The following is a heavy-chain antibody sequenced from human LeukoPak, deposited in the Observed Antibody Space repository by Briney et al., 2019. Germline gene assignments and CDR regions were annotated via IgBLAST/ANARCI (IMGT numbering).Heavy chain of an antibody. CDR3: ARGGGSYGGFDY. J-gene: IGHJ4*02. CDR2: IYTSGST. V-gene: IGHV4-59*10. Sequence: SETLSLTCAVYGGSFSGYYWSWIRQPAGKGLEWIGRIYTSGSTNYNPSLKSRVTISVDTSKNQFSLKLSSVTAADTAVYYCARGGGSYGGFDYWGQGTLVTVSS. CDR1: GGSFSGYY. D-gene: IGHD1-26*01.